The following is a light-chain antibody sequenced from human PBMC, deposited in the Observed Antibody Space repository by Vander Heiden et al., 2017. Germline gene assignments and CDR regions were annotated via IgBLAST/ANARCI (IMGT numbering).Light chain of an antibody. J-gene: IGKJ5*01. Sequence: DIKTTPSPSSLSASVADRVTITCQASQDLSNYLNSYQQKPGKAPKLLIYYASNLETAVPSTFSGSGSSTDFTFTIISVLPADIATYYCHQEYNLPPTFGRGTRLEIK. CDR1: QDLSNY. CDR3: HQEYNLPPT. CDR2: YAS. V-gene: IGKV1-33*01.